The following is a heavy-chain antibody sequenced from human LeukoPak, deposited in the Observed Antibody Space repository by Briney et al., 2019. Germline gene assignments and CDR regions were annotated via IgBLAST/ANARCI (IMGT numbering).Heavy chain of an antibody. CDR2: IYYSGST. D-gene: IGHD3-22*01. V-gene: IGHV4-39*01. Sequence: PSETLSLTRTVSGGSISSSGYYWGWIRQPPGKGLEWIGSIYYSGSTYYNPSLKSRVTISVDTSKSQFSLKLSSVTAADTAVYYCARLPPPPRYYYDSSGYYPVPYWGQGTLVTVSS. J-gene: IGHJ4*02. CDR3: ARLPPPPRYYYDSSGYYPVPY. CDR1: GGSISSSGYY.